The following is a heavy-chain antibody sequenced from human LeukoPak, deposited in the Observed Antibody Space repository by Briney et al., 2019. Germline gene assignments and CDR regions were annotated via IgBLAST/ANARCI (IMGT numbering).Heavy chain of an antibody. D-gene: IGHD1-14*01. V-gene: IGHV3-30-3*01. CDR2: ISYDGSNK. Sequence: GGSLRLSCAASGFTFSSYAMHWVRQAPGKGLEWVAVISYDGSNKYYADSVKGRFTISRDNSKNTLYLQMNSLKPEDTALYYCAKDRTYNNPCFDYWGQGTLVTVSS. CDR3: AKDRTYNNPCFDY. J-gene: IGHJ4*02. CDR1: GFTFSSYA.